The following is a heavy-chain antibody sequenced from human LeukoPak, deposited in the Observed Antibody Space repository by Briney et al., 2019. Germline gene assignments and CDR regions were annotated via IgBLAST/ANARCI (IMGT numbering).Heavy chain of an antibody. D-gene: IGHD6-19*01. J-gene: IGHJ4*02. V-gene: IGHV3-23*01. Sequence: PGGSLRLSCAASGFTFNNYAMSWVRQAPGKGLEWVSAISGSGGSTYYADSVKGRFTISRDNSKNTLYLQMNSLRAEDTAVYYCAKQSSGWFDYWGQGTLVTVSS. CDR2: ISGSGGST. CDR1: GFTFNNYA. CDR3: AKQSSGWFDY.